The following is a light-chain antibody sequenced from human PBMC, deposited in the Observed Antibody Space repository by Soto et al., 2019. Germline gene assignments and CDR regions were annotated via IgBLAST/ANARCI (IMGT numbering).Light chain of an antibody. CDR3: SSYTSSSTYV. V-gene: IGLV2-18*02. CDR2: DVS. Sequence: QSVLTQPPSVSGSPGQSVTISCTGTSSDVGSYNRVSWYQRPPGTAPKVMIYDVSNRPSGVPDRFSGSKSGNTASLTISGLQAEDESDYYCSSYTSSSTYVFGTGTKVTVL. CDR1: SSDVGSYNR. J-gene: IGLJ1*01.